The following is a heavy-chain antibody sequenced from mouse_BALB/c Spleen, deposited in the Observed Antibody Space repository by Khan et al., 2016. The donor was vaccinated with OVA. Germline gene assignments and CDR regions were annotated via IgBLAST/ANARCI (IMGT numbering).Heavy chain of an antibody. CDR2: ISYSGST. J-gene: IGHJ4*01. CDR1: GYSITSNYA. Sequence: VQLKESGPGLVKPSQSLSLTCTVTGYSITSNYAWNWIRQFPGNKLEWVGYISYSGSTNYNPSLKRRISITRDTSKNTFFLQFNSVTTEDTATDYCSRGNYYGYAMDYWGQGTSITVSS. V-gene: IGHV3-2*02. D-gene: IGHD1-1*01. CDR3: SRGNYYGYAMDY.